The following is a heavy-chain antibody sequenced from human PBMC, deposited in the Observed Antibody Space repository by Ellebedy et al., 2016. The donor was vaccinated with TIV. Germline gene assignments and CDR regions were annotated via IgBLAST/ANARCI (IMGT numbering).Heavy chain of an antibody. V-gene: IGHV5-10-1*01. D-gene: IGHD3-9*01. CDR2: IDPSDSYT. CDR3: ARRLDILTGYES. CDR1: GYSFNSYW. Sequence: KVSCXGSGYSFNSYWISWVRQMPGKGLEWMGRIDPSDSYTNYSPSFQGHVTISADKSISTAYLQWSSLKASDTAMYYCARRLDILTGYESWGQGTLVTVSS. J-gene: IGHJ5*02.